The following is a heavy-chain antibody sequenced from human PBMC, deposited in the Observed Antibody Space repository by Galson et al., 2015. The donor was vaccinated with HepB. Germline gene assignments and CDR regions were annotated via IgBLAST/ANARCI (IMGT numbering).Heavy chain of an antibody. D-gene: IGHD3-3*01. J-gene: IGHJ4*02. CDR1: GYTFTSYY. V-gene: IGHV1-46*01. CDR3: ARATVRFLDPWYYFDY. CDR2: INPSGGST. Sequence: SVKVSCKASGYTFTSYYMHWVRQAPGQGLEWMGIINPSGGSTSYAQKFQGRVTMTGDTSTSTVYMELSSLRSEDTAVYYCARATVRFLDPWYYFDYWGQGTLVTVSS.